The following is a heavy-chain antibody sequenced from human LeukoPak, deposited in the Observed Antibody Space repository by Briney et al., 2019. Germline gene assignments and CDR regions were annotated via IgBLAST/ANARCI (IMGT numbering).Heavy chain of an antibody. CDR3: ARQTRVYGGKRGGLDY. Sequence: SETLSLTCTVSGGSISSSRDYWSWIRQPPGKGLEWIGEINHSGSTNYNPSLKSRVTISVDTSKNQFSLKLSSVTAADTAVYYCARQTRVYGGKRGGLDYWGQGTLVTVSS. J-gene: IGHJ4*02. V-gene: IGHV4-39*01. CDR2: INHSGST. CDR1: GGSISSSRDY. D-gene: IGHD4-23*01.